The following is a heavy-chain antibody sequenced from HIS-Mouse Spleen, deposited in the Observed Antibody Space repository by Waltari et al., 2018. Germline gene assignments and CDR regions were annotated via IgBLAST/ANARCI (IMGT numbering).Heavy chain of an antibody. D-gene: IGHD6-13*01. CDR2: IYYSGGT. CDR3: AREIPYSSSWYDWYFDL. J-gene: IGHJ2*01. V-gene: IGHV4-39*07. Sequence: QLQLQESGPGLVKPSETLSLTCTVSGGSISSSSYYWGWIRQPPGKGLEWIGSIYYSGGTYYNPSLKGRVTISVDTSKNQVYLKLSSVTAADTAVYYCAREIPYSSSWYDWYFDLWGRGTLVTVSS. CDR1: GGSISSSSYY.